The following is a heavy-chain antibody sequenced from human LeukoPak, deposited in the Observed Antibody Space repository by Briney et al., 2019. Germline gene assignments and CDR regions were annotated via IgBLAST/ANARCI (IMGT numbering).Heavy chain of an antibody. D-gene: IGHD3-10*01. CDR1: GGSISSYY. V-gene: IGHV4-4*07. J-gene: IGHJ5*02. CDR2: IYTSGST. CDR3: ARDFSGLLWFGEFENWFDP. Sequence: KPSEPLSLTCTVSGGSISSYYWSWIRQPAGKGLEWIGRIYTSGSTNYNPSLKSRVTMSVDTSKNQFSLKLSSVTAADTAVYYCARDFSGLLWFGEFENWFDPWGQGTLVTVSS.